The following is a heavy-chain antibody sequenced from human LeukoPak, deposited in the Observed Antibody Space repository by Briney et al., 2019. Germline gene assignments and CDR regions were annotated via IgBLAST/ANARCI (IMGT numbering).Heavy chain of an antibody. CDR2: ISYDGSNK. J-gene: IGHJ4*02. Sequence: PGGSLRLSCAASGFTFSSYTMSWVRQAPGKGLEWVAVISYDGSNKYYADSVKGRFTISRDNSKNTLYLQMNSLRAEDTAVYYCARVLNHYYDSSGFDYWGQGTLVTVSS. CDR1: GFTFSSYT. D-gene: IGHD3-22*01. CDR3: ARVLNHYYDSSGFDY. V-gene: IGHV3-30*04.